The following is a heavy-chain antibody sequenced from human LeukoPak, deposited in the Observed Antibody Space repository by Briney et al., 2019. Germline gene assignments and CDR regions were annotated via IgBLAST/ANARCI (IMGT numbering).Heavy chain of an antibody. CDR1: GVSVSSNY. D-gene: IGHD3-9*01. CDR2: IYSGGST. J-gene: IGHJ6*02. V-gene: IGHV3-66*01. Sequence: GGSLRLSCAASGVSVSSNYMSWVRQAPGKGLEWDAVIYSGGSTYYADSVKGRFTISRDNSKNTLYLQMNSLRAEDTAVYYCAKEDGFYYDILTGYPYYYYYGMDVWGQGTTVTVSS. CDR3: AKEDGFYYDILTGYPYYYYYGMDV.